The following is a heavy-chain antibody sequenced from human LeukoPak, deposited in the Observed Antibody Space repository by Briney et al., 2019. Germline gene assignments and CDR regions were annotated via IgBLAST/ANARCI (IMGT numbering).Heavy chain of an antibody. V-gene: IGHV1-69*04. J-gene: IGHJ6*02. CDR2: IIPILGIA. CDR3: ASGFYASGSHGQYYGMDV. CDR1: GVTVSNFA. Sequence: GASVKVSCKTSGVTVSNFAVSWVRQAPGQGLEWMGRIIPILGIANYAQKFQGRVTINADKSSSTAYMELGSLRSEDTAVYYCASGFYASGSHGQYYGMDVWGQGTTATVSS. D-gene: IGHD3-10*01.